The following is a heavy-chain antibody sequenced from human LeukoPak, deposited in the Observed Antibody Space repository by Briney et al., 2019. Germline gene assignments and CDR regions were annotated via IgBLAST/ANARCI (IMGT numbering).Heavy chain of an antibody. V-gene: IGHV1-46*01. CDR1: GYTFTTYY. J-gene: IGHJ4*02. Sequence: GASVKVSCKTSGYTFTTYYMHWVRQAPGQGLEWMGIINPSGGTTNYAQKFQGRVTMTRATSTTTLYMELSSLRSEDTAVYYCARGRPGSGWSFDYWGQGTLVTVSS. D-gene: IGHD6-19*01. CDR2: INPSGGTT. CDR3: ARGRPGSGWSFDY.